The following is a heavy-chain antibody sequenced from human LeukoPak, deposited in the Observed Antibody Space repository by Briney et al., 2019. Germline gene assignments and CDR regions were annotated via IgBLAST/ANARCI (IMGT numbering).Heavy chain of an antibody. CDR1: GFTFTNYW. CDR3: ARDRGYSYGSFDY. D-gene: IGHD5-18*01. CDR2: IKQDGSEK. J-gene: IGHJ4*02. V-gene: IGHV3-7*05. Sequence: GGSLRLSCAASGFTFTNYWMTWVRQAPGKGLEWVANIKQDGSEKYYVDSVEGRFTISRDNSKNSLDLQMNSLRAEDTAVYYCARDRGYSYGSFDYWGQGTLVTVSS.